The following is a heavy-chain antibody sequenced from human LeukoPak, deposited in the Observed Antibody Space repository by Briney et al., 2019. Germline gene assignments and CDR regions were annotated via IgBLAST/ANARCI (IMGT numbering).Heavy chain of an antibody. CDR2: FDPEDGET. Sequence: ASVKVSCKVSGYTLTELSMHWVRQAPGKGLEWMGGFDPEDGETTYAQKFQGRVTMTRDTSTSTVYMELSSLRSEDTAVYYCARGASIAAAPMYYFDYWGQGTLVTVSS. V-gene: IGHV1-24*01. CDR3: ARGASIAAAPMYYFDY. D-gene: IGHD6-13*01. J-gene: IGHJ4*02. CDR1: GYTLTELS.